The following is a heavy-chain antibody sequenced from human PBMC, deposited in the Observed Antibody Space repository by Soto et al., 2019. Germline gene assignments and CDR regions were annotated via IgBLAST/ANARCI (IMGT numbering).Heavy chain of an antibody. V-gene: IGHV3-66*01. J-gene: IGHJ3*02. CDR2: IYSGGST. D-gene: IGHD3-3*01. CDR1: GFTVSSNY. CDR3: ASFDFWSGPYAFDI. Sequence: GGSLRLSCAASGFTVSSNYMSWVRQAPGKGLEWVSVIYSGGSTYYADSVKGRFTISRDNSKNTLYLQMNSLRAEDTAVYYCASFDFWSGPYAFDIWGQGTMVTVSS.